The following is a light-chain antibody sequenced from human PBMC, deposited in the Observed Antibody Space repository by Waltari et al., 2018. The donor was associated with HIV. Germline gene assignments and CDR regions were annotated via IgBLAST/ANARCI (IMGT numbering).Light chain of an antibody. V-gene: IGKV3-20*01. CDR2: GAS. CDR3: QQYNSSPFT. Sequence: IVLTQSPRTLSLSPGDRATLSCRASQSVDSSYLAWYQQKPGQAPRLLLYGASSRATGIPDRFTGSGSGTDFTLSISRLDPEDFALYYCQQYNSSPFTFGGGTRVEIK. J-gene: IGKJ4*01. CDR1: QSVDSSY.